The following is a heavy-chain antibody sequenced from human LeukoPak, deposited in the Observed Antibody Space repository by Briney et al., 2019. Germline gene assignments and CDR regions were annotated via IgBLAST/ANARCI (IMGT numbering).Heavy chain of an antibody. CDR1: GGSISDYY. V-gene: IGHV4-59*01. CDR2: VYYSGST. D-gene: IGHD6-6*01. J-gene: IGHJ4*02. Sequence: PSETLSLTCTVSGGSISDYYWSWIRQPPGKGLEWIGYVYYSGSTSYNPSLKSRVTISADTSKSQFSLKVSSVTAADTALYYCARGHLVFAYWGQGTLVTVSS. CDR3: ARGHLVFAY.